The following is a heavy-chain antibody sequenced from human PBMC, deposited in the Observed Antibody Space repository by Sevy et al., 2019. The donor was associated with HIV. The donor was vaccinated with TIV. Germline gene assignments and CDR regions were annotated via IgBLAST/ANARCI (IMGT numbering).Heavy chain of an antibody. V-gene: IGHV4-59*08. Sequence: SETLSLTCTVSGGSITSLYWNWIRQPPGKGLEWIANIYYNGHINYNPSLKSRVTLSLDTSKNQFSLRLSSVTAADTGMYYCAGGDGWGRGQSWGQGNLVTVSP. J-gene: IGHJ5*02. D-gene: IGHD3-16*01. CDR2: IYYNGHI. CDR1: GGSITSLY. CDR3: AGGDGWGRGQS.